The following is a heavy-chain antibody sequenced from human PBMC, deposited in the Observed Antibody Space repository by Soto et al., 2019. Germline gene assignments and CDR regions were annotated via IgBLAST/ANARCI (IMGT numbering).Heavy chain of an antibody. CDR3: ARRHLAVAVSPWFDP. V-gene: IGHV2-26*01. J-gene: IGHJ5*02. D-gene: IGHD6-19*01. CDR1: GLSITDSEMG. CDR2: IDSGGEK. Sequence: QVTLKESGPVLVKPTETLTLRCTFSGLSITDSEMGVSWIRQPPGQPLEWLAHIDSGGEKSYRTFLKRRLAISKDTSKSQIVLTMTNMDPADTATYYCARRHLAVAVSPWFDPWGQGIPVTVSS.